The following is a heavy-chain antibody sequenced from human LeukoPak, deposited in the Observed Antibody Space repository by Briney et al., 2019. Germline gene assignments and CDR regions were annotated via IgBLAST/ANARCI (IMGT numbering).Heavy chain of an antibody. J-gene: IGHJ4*02. CDR3: ARFPRAVGATTGY. V-gene: IGHV3-21*01. Sequence: PGGSLRLSCAASGFTFSSYSMNWVRQAPGKGLEWVSSISSSSSSYIYYADSVKGRFTISRDNAKNSLYLQMNSLRAEDTAVYYCARFPRAVGATTGYWGQGTLVTVSS. CDR1: GFTFSSYS. CDR2: ISSSSSSYI. D-gene: IGHD1-26*01.